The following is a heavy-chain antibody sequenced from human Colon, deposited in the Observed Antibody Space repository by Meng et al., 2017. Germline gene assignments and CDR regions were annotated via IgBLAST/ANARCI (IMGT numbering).Heavy chain of an antibody. Sequence: QVQLQESGPGLVKPSETLSLTCTVSGGSIRSTSNYWDWVRQPPGTRLEWIGSIYYSGATYYNPSLKSRVTMSVDTSKNQFSLRLSSVTAADTAIYYCARYTGGLQPRGFGYWGRGTLVTVSS. CDR3: ARYTGGLQPRGFGY. V-gene: IGHV4-39*01. J-gene: IGHJ4*02. CDR1: GGSIRSTSNY. CDR2: IYYSGAT. D-gene: IGHD1-26*01.